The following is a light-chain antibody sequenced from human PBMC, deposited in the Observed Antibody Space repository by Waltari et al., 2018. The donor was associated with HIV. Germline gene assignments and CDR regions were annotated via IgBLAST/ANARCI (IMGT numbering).Light chain of an antibody. CDR1: ESVSRTF. CDR2: GTS. Sequence: ELVLTQSPGTLSLSPGERATLSCRTSESVSRTFLAWYQQKPGQAPRLLMYGTSNRATGIPDRFRATGSGTEFTLTISRLETEDFAVYYCQGYHASPPRWTFGQGTKVEIK. J-gene: IGKJ1*01. CDR3: QGYHASPPRWT. V-gene: IGKV3-20*01.